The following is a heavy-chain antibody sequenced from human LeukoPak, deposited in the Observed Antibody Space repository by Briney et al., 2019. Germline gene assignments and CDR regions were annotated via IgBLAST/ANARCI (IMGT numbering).Heavy chain of an antibody. Sequence: PSETLSLTCTVSGGSISSSSYYWGWIRQPPGKGLEWIGSIYYSGSTYYNPSLKSRVTISVDTSKNQFSLKLSSVTAADTAVYYCARMRRYYYGSSGYCLDYWGQGTLVTVSS. CDR2: IYYSGST. CDR1: GGSISSSSYY. J-gene: IGHJ4*02. D-gene: IGHD3-22*01. CDR3: ARMRRYYYGSSGYCLDY. V-gene: IGHV4-39*07.